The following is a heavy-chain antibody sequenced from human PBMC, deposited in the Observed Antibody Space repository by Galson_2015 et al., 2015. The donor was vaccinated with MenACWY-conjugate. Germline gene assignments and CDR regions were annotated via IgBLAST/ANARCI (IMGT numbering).Heavy chain of an antibody. V-gene: IGHV5-51*01. D-gene: IGHD1-26*01. J-gene: IGHJ6*02. CDR3: ARHPPGGRGMDV. CDR1: GYIFTTYW. Sequence: QSGAEVKKPGESLTISCKASGYIFTTYWIAWVRQMPGKGLEWMGLISPGDSNTRYRPSFQGQVTISADKSISTAYLQWSSLKASDTAMYYCARHPPGGRGMDVWGQGTTVTVSS. CDR2: ISPGDSNT.